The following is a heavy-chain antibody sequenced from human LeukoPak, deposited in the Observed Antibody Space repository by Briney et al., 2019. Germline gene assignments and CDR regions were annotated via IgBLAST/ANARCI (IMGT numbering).Heavy chain of an antibody. V-gene: IGHV4-39*02. CDR2: IYYSGST. CDR1: GGSISSSSYY. D-gene: IGHD2-15*01. CDR3: ARDYRGYRAPYYFDY. J-gene: IGHJ4*02. Sequence: PSETLSLTCTVSGGSISSSSYYWGWIRQPPGKGLEWIGSIYYSGSTYYNPSLKSRVTISVDTSKNQFSLKLSSVTAADTAVYYCARDYRGYRAPYYFDYWGQGTLVTVSS.